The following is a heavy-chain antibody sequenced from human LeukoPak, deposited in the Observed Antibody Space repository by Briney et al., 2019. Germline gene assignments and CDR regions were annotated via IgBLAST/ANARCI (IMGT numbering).Heavy chain of an antibody. D-gene: IGHD2-2*01. CDR1: GFNFGNYA. J-gene: IGHJ1*01. CDR3: AKRDRVPAATEYFQH. CDR2: ISYDGKNQ. V-gene: IGHV3-30-3*02. Sequence: PGGSLRLSCVGSGFNFGNYALHWVRHIPSRGREWVSLISYDGKNQYYADSVKGRFTISRDTSQNTLYLQMNSLRADDTAVYYCAKRDRVPAATEYFQHWGQGTLVTVSS.